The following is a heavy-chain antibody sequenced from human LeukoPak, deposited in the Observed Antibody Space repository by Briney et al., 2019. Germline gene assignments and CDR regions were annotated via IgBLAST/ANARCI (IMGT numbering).Heavy chain of an antibody. CDR3: ARDNGAY. D-gene: IGHD2-8*01. CDR1: GYTFTAYY. V-gene: IGHV1-2*02. Sequence: ASVKVSCKASGYTFTAYYIHGVRQAPGQGLEWMGWSNPSSGDTNYAQKFQGRVTMTRDTSISTAYMEPSSLRSDDTAVYYCARDNGAYWGQGTLVTVSS. CDR2: SNPSSGDT. J-gene: IGHJ4*02.